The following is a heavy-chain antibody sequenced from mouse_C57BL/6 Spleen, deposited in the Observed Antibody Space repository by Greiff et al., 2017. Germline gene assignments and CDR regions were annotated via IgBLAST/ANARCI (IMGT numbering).Heavy chain of an antibody. Sequence: QVQLQQPGAELVKPGASVKMSCKASGYTFTSYWITWVKQRPGQGLEWIGDIYPGSGSTNYNEKFKGKATLTADKSSSTAYMQLSSLTSEDSAVYFCARAVVTTTFYAMDYGGQGTSVTVSS. D-gene: IGHD2-2*01. CDR3: ARAVVTTTFYAMDY. CDR2: IYPGSGST. CDR1: GYTFTSYW. J-gene: IGHJ4*01. V-gene: IGHV1-55*01.